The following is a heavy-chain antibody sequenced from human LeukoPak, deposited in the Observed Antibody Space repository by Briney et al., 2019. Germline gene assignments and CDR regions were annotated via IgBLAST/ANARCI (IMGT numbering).Heavy chain of an antibody. V-gene: IGHV4-39*01. CDR1: GGSISSSSYY. CDR2: IYYSGST. J-gene: IGHJ4*02. CDR3: ARRGTAAIFY. D-gene: IGHD2-2*01. Sequence: PPETLSLTCTVSGGSISSSSYYWGWIRQPPGKGLEWIGSIYYSGSTYYNPSLKSRVTISVDTSKNQFSLKLSSVTAADTAVYYCARRGTAAIFYWGQGTLVTVSS.